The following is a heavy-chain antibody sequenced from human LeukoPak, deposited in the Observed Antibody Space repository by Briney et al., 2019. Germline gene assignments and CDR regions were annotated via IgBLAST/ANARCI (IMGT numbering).Heavy chain of an antibody. D-gene: IGHD5-18*01. CDR2: LSGLGDSK. V-gene: IGHV3-23*01. J-gene: IGHJ4*02. CDR1: GFTFNNYA. CDR3: AKDFRDTSMFTDGYFDS. Sequence: GGSLRLSCSASGFTFNNYAMSWVRQAPGKGLEWVSGLSGLGDSKYYADSVNDRFSISRDNANNRLYLQMNNLRAEDTAVYYCAKDFRDTSMFTDGYFDSWGQGTLVTVSS.